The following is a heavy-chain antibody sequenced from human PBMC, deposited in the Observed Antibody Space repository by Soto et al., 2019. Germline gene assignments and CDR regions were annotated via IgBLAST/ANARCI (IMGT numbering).Heavy chain of an antibody. J-gene: IGHJ6*02. V-gene: IGHV1-69*13. Sequence: GASVKVSCKASGGTFSSYAISWVRQAPGQGLEWMGGIIPIFGTANYAQKFQGRVTITADESTSTAYMELSSLRSEDTAVYYCATRSSGHTRGYYYYGMDVWGQGTTVTVSS. CDR2: IIPIFGTA. D-gene: IGHD6-19*01. CDR1: GGTFSSYA. CDR3: ATRSSGHTRGYYYYGMDV.